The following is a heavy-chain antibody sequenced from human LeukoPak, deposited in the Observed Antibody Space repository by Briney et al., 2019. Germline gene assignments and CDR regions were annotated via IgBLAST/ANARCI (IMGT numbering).Heavy chain of an antibody. CDR2: SGGGT. Sequence: GSLRLSCAASGFTFSSYAMSWVRQAPGKGLEWVSVSGGGTYYADSVKGRFTISRHNSNNTLYLQMNSLKPEDTAVYYCARAGVENAFDIWGRGTMVTVSS. J-gene: IGHJ3*02. CDR1: GFTFSSYA. V-gene: IGHV3-23*01. CDR3: ARAGVENAFDI.